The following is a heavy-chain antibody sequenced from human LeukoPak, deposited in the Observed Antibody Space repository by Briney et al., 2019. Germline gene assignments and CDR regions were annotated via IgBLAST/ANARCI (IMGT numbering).Heavy chain of an antibody. D-gene: IGHD2-2*01. J-gene: IGHJ6*03. Sequence: ASVKGSCRTSRSTFTDYYMHWVRQAPGQGLEWMGRINPNSGGTNYAQNFQGRVTMTRDTSITTAYMELSRLRSDDTAVYYCARGLPTASYYYMDVWGKGTTVTVSS. CDR1: RSTFTDYY. CDR3: ARGLPTASYYYMDV. V-gene: IGHV1-2*06. CDR2: INPNSGGT.